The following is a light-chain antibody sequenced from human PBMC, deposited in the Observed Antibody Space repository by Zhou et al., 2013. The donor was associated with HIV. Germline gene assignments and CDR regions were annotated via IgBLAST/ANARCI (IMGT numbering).Light chain of an antibody. V-gene: IGKV3-11*01. CDR1: QSVSSN. Sequence: EIVMTQSPATLSVSPGERATLSCRASQSVSSNLAWYQQKPGQAPRLLIYTASNRATGIPARFRGSGSGTDFTLTISSLEPEDFAVYYCHQRNNWPWTFGQGTKVEIK. CDR2: TAS. CDR3: HQRNNWPWT. J-gene: IGKJ1*01.